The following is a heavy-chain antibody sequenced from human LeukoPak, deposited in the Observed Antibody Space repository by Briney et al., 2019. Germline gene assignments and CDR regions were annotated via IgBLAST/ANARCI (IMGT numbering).Heavy chain of an antibody. V-gene: IGHV3-30*04. D-gene: IGHD3-9*01. J-gene: IGHJ4*02. Sequence: PGRSLRLSCAASGFTFCSYAMHWVRQAPGKGLEWVAVISYDGSNKYYADSVKGRFTISRDNSKNTLYLQMNSLRAEDTAVYYCARDLKRITIFLPHGYWGQGTLVTVSS. CDR2: ISYDGSNK. CDR3: ARDLKRITIFLPHGY. CDR1: GFTFCSYA.